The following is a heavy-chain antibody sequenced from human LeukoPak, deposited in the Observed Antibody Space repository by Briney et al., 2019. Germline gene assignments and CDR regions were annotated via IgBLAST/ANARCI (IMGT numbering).Heavy chain of an antibody. D-gene: IGHD4-17*01. Sequence: GGSLRLSCAASGFTFSIVWMSWVRQAPGKGLEWVAIINRDGTQKYYVDSVKGRFTISRDNAKNSLYLQMNSLRAEDTAVYYCARDPTVTNVYDGFDMCGEGTMVTVSS. CDR1: GFTFSIVW. CDR2: INRDGTQK. V-gene: IGHV3-7*05. J-gene: IGHJ3*02. CDR3: ARDPTVTNVYDGFDM.